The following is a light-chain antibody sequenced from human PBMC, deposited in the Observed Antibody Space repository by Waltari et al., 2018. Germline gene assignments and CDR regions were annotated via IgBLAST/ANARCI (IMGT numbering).Light chain of an antibody. CDR3: QQYNNWPPGT. CDR1: HSVSSN. Sequence: ETVMTQSTATLSVSPGERATLSCRASHSVSSNLAWYQQKPGQAPRLLIYGASTRATGIPARFSCSGSGTEFTLTISSLQSEDFAVYYCQQYNNWPPGTFGQGTKVEIK. CDR2: GAS. V-gene: IGKV3-15*01. J-gene: IGKJ1*01.